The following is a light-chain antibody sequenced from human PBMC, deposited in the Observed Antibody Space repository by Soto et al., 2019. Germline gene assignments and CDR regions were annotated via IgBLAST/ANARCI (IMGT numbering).Light chain of an antibody. V-gene: IGKV1-5*03. CDR1: QTISSW. J-gene: IGKJ1*01. Sequence: DIQMTQSPSTLSGSVGDRVTITCRASQTISSWLAWYQQKPGKAPKLLIYKASTLKSGVPSRFSGSRSGTQFTLTISSLXXXXXXTYYCQHYNSYSEAFGXGXXLEL. CDR3: QHYNSYSEA. CDR2: KAS.